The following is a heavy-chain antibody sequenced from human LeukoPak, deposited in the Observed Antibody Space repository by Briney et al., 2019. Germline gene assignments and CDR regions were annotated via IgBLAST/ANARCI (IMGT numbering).Heavy chain of an antibody. CDR3: AKHAESGYDRFDR. CDR1: GGSISSYY. Sequence: SETLSLTCSVSGGSISSYYWSWIRQPPGKGLDWIGYIYCSGNINYKSPLKSRVTISGDTSKNQFSLKLSSVTAADTAMYYCAKHAESGYDRFDRWGQGTLVTVSS. D-gene: IGHD5-12*01. J-gene: IGHJ5*02. V-gene: IGHV4-59*08. CDR2: IYCSGNI.